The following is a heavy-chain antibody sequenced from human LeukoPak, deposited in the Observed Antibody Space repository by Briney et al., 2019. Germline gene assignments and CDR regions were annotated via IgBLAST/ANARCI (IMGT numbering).Heavy chain of an antibody. D-gene: IGHD4-17*01. Sequence: SETLSLTCYVSGGSMSSYYCSWIRQPPGKGLEWIGYIYDSGSTNYNPSLKSRVTISVDTSKNQFSLKLTSVTAADTAVYYCAIHPTSMTRVTKGWFDPWGQGTLVTVSS. J-gene: IGHJ5*02. CDR1: GGSMSSYY. CDR2: IYDSGST. V-gene: IGHV4-59*01. CDR3: AIHPTSMTRVTKGWFDP.